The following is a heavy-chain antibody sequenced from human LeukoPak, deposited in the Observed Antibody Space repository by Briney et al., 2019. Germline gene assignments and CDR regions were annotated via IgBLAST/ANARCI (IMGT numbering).Heavy chain of an antibody. Sequence: GGSLRLSCAASGFTFSSYWMHWVRQAPGKGLEWVSSISSSSSYIYYADSVKGRFTISRDNAKNSLYLQMNSLRAEDTAVYYCARGGGSLASPFDPWGQGTLVTVSS. D-gene: IGHD2-15*01. V-gene: IGHV3-21*01. CDR1: GFTFSSYW. J-gene: IGHJ5*02. CDR2: ISSSSSYI. CDR3: ARGGGSLASPFDP.